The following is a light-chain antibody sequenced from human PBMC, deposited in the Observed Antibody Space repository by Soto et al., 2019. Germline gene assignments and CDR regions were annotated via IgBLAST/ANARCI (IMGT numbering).Light chain of an antibody. CDR2: GAS. J-gene: IGKJ5*01. CDR3: QQYNNWPPIT. CDR1: LSVSVY. V-gene: IGKV3D-15*01. Sequence: LVLTQSPATLSLSPGEIATLSCRTSLSVSVYLDWYQQKPGQAPRLLISGASNRATGIPDRFSGSGSGTDFTLTISSLQSEDFAVYYCQQYNNWPPITFGQGTRLEI.